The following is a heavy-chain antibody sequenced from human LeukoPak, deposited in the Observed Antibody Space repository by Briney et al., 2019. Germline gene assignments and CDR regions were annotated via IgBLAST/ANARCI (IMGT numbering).Heavy chain of an antibody. CDR2: IWSDGSNK. V-gene: IGHV3-33*01. CDR1: GLIFSTSG. J-gene: IGHJ4*02. D-gene: IGHD3-10*01. Sequence: GGSLRLSCAASGLIFSTSGMYWVRQAPGQGLGWVAMIWSDGSNKYYSDSVKDRFTISRDNSQNTLYLQMDSLRAEDTAVYYCARDSGVRHLDHWGQGTLVAVSS. CDR3: ARDSGVRHLDH.